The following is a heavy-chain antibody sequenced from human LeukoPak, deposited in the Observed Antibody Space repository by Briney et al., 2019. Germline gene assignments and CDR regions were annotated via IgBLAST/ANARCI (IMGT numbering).Heavy chain of an antibody. CDR3: ATSRGYCSSTSCRDDYYFDY. V-gene: IGHV1-69*06. J-gene: IGHJ4*02. CDR1: GGTFSSYA. Sequence: SVKVSCKASGGTFSSYAISWVRQAPGQGLEWMGGIIPIFGTVNYAQKFQGRVTITADKSTSTAYMELSSLRSDDTAVYYCATSRGYCSSTSCRDDYYFDYWGQGTLVTVSS. D-gene: IGHD2-2*01. CDR2: IIPIFGTV.